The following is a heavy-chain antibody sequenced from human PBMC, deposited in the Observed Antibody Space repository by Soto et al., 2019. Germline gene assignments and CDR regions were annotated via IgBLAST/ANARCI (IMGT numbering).Heavy chain of an antibody. CDR1: GYRFTSYW. D-gene: IGHD5-12*01. CDR2: IYPGDSDV. J-gene: IGHJ4*02. Sequence: PGESLKISCQVFGYRFTSYWIGWVRQRPGKGLDWMGNIYPGDSDVKYSPSFQGQVTISVDKSISTAYLQWNSLKASDTAVYYCARQNYAGYGGYDSAFDTWGQGTLVTVS. CDR3: ARQNYAGYGGYDSAFDT. V-gene: IGHV5-51*01.